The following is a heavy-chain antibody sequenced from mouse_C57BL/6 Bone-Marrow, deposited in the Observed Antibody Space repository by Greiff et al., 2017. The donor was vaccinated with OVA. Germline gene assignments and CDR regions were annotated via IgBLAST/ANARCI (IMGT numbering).Heavy chain of an antibody. CDR3: ARRRNGYYPAGFAY. CDR1: GFTFTGSW. V-gene: IGHV1-9*01. CDR2: IFPGSGST. J-gene: IGHJ3*01. Sequence: QVQLQQSGAELMKPGASVKLSCKATGFTFTGSWIEWVQQRPGHGLEWIGEIFPGSGSTNYNEKFKGKATFTADTSSNTAYMQLSSLTTEDSASYDWARRRNGYYPAGFAYWGQGTLVTVSA. D-gene: IGHD2-3*01.